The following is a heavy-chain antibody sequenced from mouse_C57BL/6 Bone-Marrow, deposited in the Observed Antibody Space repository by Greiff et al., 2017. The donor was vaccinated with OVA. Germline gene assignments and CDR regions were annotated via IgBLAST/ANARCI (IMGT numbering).Heavy chain of an antibody. J-gene: IGHJ3*01. D-gene: IGHD2-4*01. V-gene: IGHV2-3*01. CDR3: AKGGDYERVLFAY. Sequence: VQGVESGPGLVAPSQSLSITCTVSGFSLNSYGVSWVRQPPGKGLECLGVIWGDGSPNYHSALIYRLSISKDNSKSQVFLILNSLQTDDKATYYCAKGGDYERVLFAYWGQGTLVTVSA. CDR2: IWGDGSP. CDR1: GFSLNSYG.